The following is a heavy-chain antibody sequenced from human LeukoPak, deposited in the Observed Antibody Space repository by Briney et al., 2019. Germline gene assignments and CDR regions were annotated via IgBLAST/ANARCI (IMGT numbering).Heavy chain of an antibody. J-gene: IGHJ1*01. Sequence: QPGGSLRLSCAASGFTVSTNCTNWVRQAPGKGLEWVSYISSSGSTIYYADSVKGRFTISRDNAKNSLFLQMNSLRDEDTAVYYCAGYFQHWGQGTLVAVSS. CDR2: ISSSGSTI. V-gene: IGHV3-48*02. CDR3: AGYFQH. CDR1: GFTVSTNC.